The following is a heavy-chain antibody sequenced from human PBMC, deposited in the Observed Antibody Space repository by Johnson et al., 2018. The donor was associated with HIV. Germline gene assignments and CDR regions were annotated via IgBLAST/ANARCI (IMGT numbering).Heavy chain of an antibody. CDR1: GFTISSYW. J-gene: IGHJ3*02. CDR3: AREKRYSYGTEAFDI. D-gene: IGHD5-18*01. CDR2: LQQDGREK. Sequence: VQLVESGGGLVQPGGSQRLSCAASGFTISSYWMSWVRQAPGTGLEWVANLQQDGREKYYVDSVKGRFTSSRDNTNNLLYLQLNSLRAEDTAVDYCAREKRYSYGTEAFDIWGQGTMVTVSS. V-gene: IGHV3-7*01.